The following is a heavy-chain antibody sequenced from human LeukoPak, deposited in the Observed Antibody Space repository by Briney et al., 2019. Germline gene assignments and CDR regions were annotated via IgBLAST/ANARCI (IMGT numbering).Heavy chain of an antibody. Sequence: GRSLRRSCAASGFTFDDYAMHWVRQAPGKGLEWVSGISWNSGSIGYADSVKGRFTISRDNAKNSLYLQMNSLRAEDMALYYCAKGKQLVSQDAFDIWGQGTMVTVSS. CDR3: AKGKQLVSQDAFDI. D-gene: IGHD6-13*01. V-gene: IGHV3-9*03. J-gene: IGHJ3*02. CDR2: ISWNSGSI. CDR1: GFTFDDYA.